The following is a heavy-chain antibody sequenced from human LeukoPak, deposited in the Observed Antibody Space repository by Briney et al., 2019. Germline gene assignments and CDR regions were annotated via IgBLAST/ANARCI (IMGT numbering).Heavy chain of an antibody. CDR3: ARLKGFLAYLDY. Sequence: SETLSLTCTVSGGSISSSSYYWGWIRQPPGKGLEWIGSIYYSGSTYYNPSLKSRVTISVDTSKNQFSLKLSSVTAADTAVYYCARLKGFLAYLDYWGQGTLVTVSS. V-gene: IGHV4-39*01. D-gene: IGHD3-3*01. CDR2: IYYSGST. J-gene: IGHJ4*02. CDR1: GGSISSSSYY.